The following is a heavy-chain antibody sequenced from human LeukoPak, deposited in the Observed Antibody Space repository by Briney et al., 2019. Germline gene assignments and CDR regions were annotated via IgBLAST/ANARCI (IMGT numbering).Heavy chain of an antibody. CDR3: AVGVVNFDY. J-gene: IGHJ4*02. Sequence: QPGGSLRLSCAASGFTVSSNYMRWVRQAPGKGLVWVSRINSDGSSTSYADSVKGRFTISRDNAKNTLYLQMNSLRAEDTAVYYCAVGVVNFDYWGQGTLVTVSS. CDR1: GFTVSSNY. CDR2: INSDGSST. D-gene: IGHD3-3*01. V-gene: IGHV3-74*01.